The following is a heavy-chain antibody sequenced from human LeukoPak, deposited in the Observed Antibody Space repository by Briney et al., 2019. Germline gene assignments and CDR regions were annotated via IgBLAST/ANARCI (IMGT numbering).Heavy chain of an antibody. V-gene: IGHV3-48*02. D-gene: IGHD1-1*01. J-gene: IGHJ3*02. CDR2: ISSSSKTI. CDR1: GLILSSYS. CDR3: ARDYDTTGRAFDI. Sequence: GRSLRLSCAASGLILSSYSMNWVRQAPGKGLEWVSYISSSSKTIYYADSMKDRFTMSRDNARNSLYLQMNSLRDEDTAVYYCARDYDTTGRAFDIWGQGTMVTVSS.